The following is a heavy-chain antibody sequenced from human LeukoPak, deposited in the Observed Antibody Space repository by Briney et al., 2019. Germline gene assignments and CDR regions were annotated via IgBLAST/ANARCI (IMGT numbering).Heavy chain of an antibody. CDR3: AKSGGLSGSGRLAMDV. V-gene: IGHV3-23*01. D-gene: IGHD3-10*01. Sequence: GGSLRHSCVASGFTFSSYWMSWVRLAPGKGLEWVSGISGSGGSTYYADSVKGRFTSSRDNSNNTLYVQMNSLRVEDTAVYYCAKSGGLSGSGRLAMDVWGQGTTVTVSS. CDR1: GFTFSSYW. J-gene: IGHJ6*02. CDR2: ISGSGGST.